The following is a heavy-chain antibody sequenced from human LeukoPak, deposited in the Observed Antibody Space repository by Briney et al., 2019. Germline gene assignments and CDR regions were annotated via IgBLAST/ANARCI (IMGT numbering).Heavy chain of an antibody. CDR2: IYYSGST. Sequence: SQTLSLTCTVSGGSISSGSYYWSWIRQHPGKGLEWIGCIYYSGSTYYNPSLKSRVTISVDTSKNQFSLKLSSVTAADTAVYYCAREAPTDDAFDIWGQGTMATVSS. CDR1: GGSISSGSYY. J-gene: IGHJ3*02. D-gene: IGHD4-17*01. CDR3: AREAPTDDAFDI. V-gene: IGHV4-31*03.